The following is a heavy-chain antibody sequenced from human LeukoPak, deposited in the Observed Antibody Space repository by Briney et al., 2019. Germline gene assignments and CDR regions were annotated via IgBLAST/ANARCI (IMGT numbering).Heavy chain of an antibody. D-gene: IGHD2-15*01. Sequence: GGSLRLSCAASGFTVSSNYMGWVRQAPGKGLEWVGLIRKKSDRYTTEYAASVKGRFTISRDDSTNSVYLQMSSLKSEDTAVYYCADIGGGGSNTRWGEGTVVTVSS. V-gene: IGHV3-72*01. CDR1: GFTVSSNY. J-gene: IGHJ1*01. CDR3: ADIGGGGSNTR. CDR2: IRKKSDRYTT.